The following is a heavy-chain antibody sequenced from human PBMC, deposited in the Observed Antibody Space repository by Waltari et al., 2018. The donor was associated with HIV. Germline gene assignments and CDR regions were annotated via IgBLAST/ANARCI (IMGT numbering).Heavy chain of an antibody. Sequence: QVQLVESGGGVVQPGTSLTLSCAVSGFTFSNFALRWVRQSTGKGLEWLAVFWSDGAEISYADSVKGRVTVSKDRSQKTLYLHLTSLRAEDTALYYCARGYSSSRWIPLYHWGRGTLVTVSS. CDR1: GFTFSNFA. J-gene: IGHJ4*02. V-gene: IGHV3-33*01. CDR3: ARGYSSSRWIPLYH. D-gene: IGHD6-6*01. CDR2: FWSDGAEI.